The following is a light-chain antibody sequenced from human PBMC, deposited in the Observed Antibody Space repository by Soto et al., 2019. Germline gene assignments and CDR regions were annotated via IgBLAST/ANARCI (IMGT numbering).Light chain of an antibody. CDR3: QPYYTTPPT. Sequence: IVLTQSPDSVAVSLGERATINCKSSQSVLFSINQKNYLAWYHQKPGQPPKLLIYWASIRESGGPTRFSGSGSGTNFTLTISSLQAEDAAVYYCQPYYTTPPTFGLGTKVEVK. CDR2: WAS. CDR1: QSVLFSINQKNY. V-gene: IGKV4-1*01. J-gene: IGKJ1*01.